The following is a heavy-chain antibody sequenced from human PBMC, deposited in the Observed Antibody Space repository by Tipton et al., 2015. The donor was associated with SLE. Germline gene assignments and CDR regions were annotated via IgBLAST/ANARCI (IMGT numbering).Heavy chain of an antibody. Sequence: SLRLSCAASGFTFSSYGMHWVRQAPGKGLEWVAFIRYDGSNKYYADSMKGRFTISRDNSKNTLYLQMNSLRAEDTAVYYCARDLYSSSWFGGYWGRGTLVTVSS. CDR3: ARDLYSSSWFGGY. CDR2: IRYDGSNK. CDR1: GFTFSSYG. D-gene: IGHD6-13*01. V-gene: IGHV3-30*02. J-gene: IGHJ4*02.